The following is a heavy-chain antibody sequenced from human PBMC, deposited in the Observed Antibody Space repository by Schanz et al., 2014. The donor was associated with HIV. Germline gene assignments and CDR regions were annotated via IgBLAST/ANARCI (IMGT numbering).Heavy chain of an antibody. CDR1: GYTFSDYD. D-gene: IGHD3-10*01. Sequence: QVQLVQSGAEMKKPGASVKVSCKASGYTFSDYDINWVRQAPGQGLEWMGWINPNSGNTGYAQKFQGRVTMTGDTSIDTAYLVLSSLRSEDTAVYFCARVPTHYYGSGSYYPFDYWGQGTLVAVSS. CDR2: INPNSGNT. CDR3: ARVPTHYYGSGSYYPFDY. V-gene: IGHV1-8*02. J-gene: IGHJ4*02.